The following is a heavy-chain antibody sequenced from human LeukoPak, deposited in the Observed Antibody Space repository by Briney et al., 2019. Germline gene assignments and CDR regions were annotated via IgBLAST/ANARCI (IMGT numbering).Heavy chain of an antibody. V-gene: IGHV3-11*01. CDR3: ANRYNWNVD. Sequence: GGSLRLSCAVSGFTFSDYYMSWIRQAPGKGLEWVSYISSGGSTISHADSVKGRFTISRDNAENSLYLQMNSLRAEDTAVYYCANRYNWNVDWGQGTLVTVSS. D-gene: IGHD1-20*01. CDR1: GFTFSDYY. J-gene: IGHJ4*02. CDR2: ISSGGSTI.